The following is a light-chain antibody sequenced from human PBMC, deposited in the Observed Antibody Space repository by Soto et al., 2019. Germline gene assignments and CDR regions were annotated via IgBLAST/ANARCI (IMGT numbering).Light chain of an antibody. V-gene: IGLV2-14*01. J-gene: IGLJ1*01. CDR3: SSYTSTSTLYV. CDR1: SSDVGGYNY. CDR2: EVS. Sequence: ALTQPASVSGSPGQSITISCTGTSSDVGGYNYVSWYQQHPGKAPKLMIYEVSSRPSGVSNRFSGSKSGNTASLTISGLQAEDEADYYCSSYTSTSTLYVFGRGTKVTVL.